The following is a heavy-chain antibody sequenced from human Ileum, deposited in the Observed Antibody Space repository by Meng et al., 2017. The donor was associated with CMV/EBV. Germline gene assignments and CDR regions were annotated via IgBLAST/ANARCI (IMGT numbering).Heavy chain of an antibody. CDR2: IHYSGGT. CDR1: GDSIKNYY. CDR3: ARAGARGVPVDL. D-gene: IGHD3-10*01. J-gene: IGHJ4*02. V-gene: IGHV4-4*07. Sequence: HQREPGPIRVQPTETLSLTCTVSGDSIKNYYWTWLRQPAGTGLEWLGRIHYSGGTDDNPSLKSRVTLSIDTSKNQLSLKIYSVTAADTAVYYCARAGARGVPVDLWGQGTLVTVSS.